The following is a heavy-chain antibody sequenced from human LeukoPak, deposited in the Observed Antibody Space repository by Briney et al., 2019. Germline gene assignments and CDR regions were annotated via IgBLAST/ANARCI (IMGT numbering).Heavy chain of an antibody. Sequence: PGGSLRVSCAASGFTFSNYVMTWVRQAPGKGLEWVSGISGSGGSTYYADSVKGRFTISRDNSKNTLYLQMNSLRAEDTAVYYCAKDLGHCGGDCYSGSDYRGQGTLVTVPS. CDR3: AKDLGHCGGDCYSGSDY. J-gene: IGHJ4*02. V-gene: IGHV3-23*01. D-gene: IGHD2-21*02. CDR2: ISGSGGST. CDR1: GFTFSNYV.